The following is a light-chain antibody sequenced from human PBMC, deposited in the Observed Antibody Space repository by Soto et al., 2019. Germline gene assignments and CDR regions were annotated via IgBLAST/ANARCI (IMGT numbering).Light chain of an antibody. J-gene: IGLJ1*01. CDR2: EVS. Sequence: QSVLTQPPSASGSPGQSVTISCTRTSSDVGGYNYVSWYQQHPGKAPKLMIYEVSKRPSGVPDRFSGSKSGNTASLTVSGLQAEDEADYYCSSYAGSNILYVFGTGAKVTVX. CDR3: SSYAGSNILYV. V-gene: IGLV2-8*01. CDR1: SSDVGGYNY.